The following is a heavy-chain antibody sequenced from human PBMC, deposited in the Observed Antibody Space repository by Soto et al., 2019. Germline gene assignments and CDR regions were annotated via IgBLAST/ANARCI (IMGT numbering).Heavy chain of an antibody. D-gene: IGHD3-10*01. J-gene: IGHJ3*02. CDR3: ARDCFGSGTHLVAFDM. CDR2: ITYSGSL. CDR1: GVSISNYY. V-gene: IGHV4-59*01. Sequence: QDQLQESGPGLLKPSETLSLTCSVSGVSISNYYWSWVRQPPGKGLEWIGYITYSGSLKYNPSLESRVTISIDTSKNQFSLRLSSVTAADTAVYYCARDCFGSGTHLVAFDMWGQGTTVTVSS.